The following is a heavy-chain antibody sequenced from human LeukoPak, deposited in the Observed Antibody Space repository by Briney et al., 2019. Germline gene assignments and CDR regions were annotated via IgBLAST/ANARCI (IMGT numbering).Heavy chain of an antibody. CDR1: GFTFSSYD. D-gene: IGHD5-24*01. V-gene: IGHV3-13*01. CDR3: ARSPRDGYLFDY. Sequence: GGSLRLSCAASGFTFSSYDMHWVRQATGKGLEWVPAIGTAGDTYYPGSVKGRFTISRENAKNSLYLQMNSLRAGDTAVYYCARSPRDGYLFDYWGQGTLVTVSS. CDR2: IGTAGDT. J-gene: IGHJ4*02.